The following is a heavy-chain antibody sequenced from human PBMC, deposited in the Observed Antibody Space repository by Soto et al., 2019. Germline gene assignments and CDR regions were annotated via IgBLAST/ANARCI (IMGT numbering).Heavy chain of an antibody. CDR1: GCSLTDYS. J-gene: IGHJ5*02. CDR3: ARDQGVVVTADNWFEP. CDR2: IFSSGST. Sequence: SDTIPLTCPFSGCSLTDYSWVLIRPPAGKGLEWIGRIFSSGSTNYNPSLKGRITMSLDTSKNQFSLKLNSATATDTAVYFCARDQGVVVTADNWFEPWGQGILVNVSA. V-gene: IGHV4-4*07. D-gene: IGHD2-21*02.